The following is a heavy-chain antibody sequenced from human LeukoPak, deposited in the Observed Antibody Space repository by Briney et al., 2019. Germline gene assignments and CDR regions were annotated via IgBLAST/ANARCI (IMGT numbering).Heavy chain of an antibody. Sequence: SVKVSCKASGGTFSSYAISWVRQAPGQGLEWMGGIIPIFGTANYAQKFQGRVTITADESTSTAYMELSSVTAADTAVYYCASYESSSWYYLDYWGQGTLVTVSS. CDR1: GGTFSSYA. J-gene: IGHJ4*02. D-gene: IGHD6-13*01. CDR3: ASYESSSWYYLDY. CDR2: IIPIFGTA. V-gene: IGHV1-69*13.